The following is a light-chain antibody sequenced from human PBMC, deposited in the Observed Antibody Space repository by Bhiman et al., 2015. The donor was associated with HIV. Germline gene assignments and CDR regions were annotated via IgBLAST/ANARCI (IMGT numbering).Light chain of an antibody. J-gene: IGLJ2*01. CDR2: DVS. CDR3: CSYAGSYAVV. CDR1: SSDVGGYHY. Sequence: QSALTQPRSVSGSPGQSVTISCTGTSSDVGGYHYVSWYHQHPGKAPKLMIYDVSKRPSGVPDRFSGSKSGNTASLTFSGLLAEDAADCCSYAGSYAVVFGGGTKLTVL. V-gene: IGLV2-11*01.